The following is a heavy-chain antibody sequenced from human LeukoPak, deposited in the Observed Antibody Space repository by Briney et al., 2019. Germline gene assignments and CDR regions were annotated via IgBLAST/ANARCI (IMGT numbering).Heavy chain of an antibody. CDR1: GFTFSSYA. D-gene: IGHD6-13*01. V-gene: IGHV3-23*01. CDR2: ISGSGGST. CDR3: ARGQRHSSSWYGPDAFDI. J-gene: IGHJ3*02. Sequence: AGGSLRLSCAASGFTFSSYAMSWVRQAPGKGLEWVSAISGSGGSTYYADSVKGRFTISRDNSKNTLYLQMNSLRAEDTAVYYCARGQRHSSSWYGPDAFDIWGQGTMVTVSS.